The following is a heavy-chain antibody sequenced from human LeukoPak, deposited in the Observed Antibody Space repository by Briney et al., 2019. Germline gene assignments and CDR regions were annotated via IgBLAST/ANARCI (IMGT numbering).Heavy chain of an antibody. Sequence: PGLYLRLSCAASGFTFSSAWLLCARQSPGKGLEGVGRIKGQSIDGVIDFAAPVKDKFNISRDDSKSTVYLQMISLKSDDSAVYFCAPGITLDPLYNFHYFYMDVWGKGTTVTVSS. D-gene: IGHD3-10*01. CDR1: GFTFSSAW. V-gene: IGHV3-15*01. CDR2: IKGQSIDGVI. J-gene: IGHJ6*03. CDR3: APGITLDPLYNFHYFYMDV.